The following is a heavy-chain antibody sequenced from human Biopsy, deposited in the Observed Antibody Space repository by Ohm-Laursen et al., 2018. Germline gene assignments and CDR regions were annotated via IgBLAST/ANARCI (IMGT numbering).Heavy chain of an antibody. J-gene: IGHJ4*02. V-gene: IGHV4-61*01. CDR2: ISNIGSN. D-gene: IGHD6-19*01. CDR3: ARESALAGDFDS. Sequence: SDTLSLTCTVSGASVTSGSYSWSWIRKPLGKGLEWLGYISNIGSNNYNPSLKRRVTISVDTSKNHFSLKLNSVTAADTAVYYCARESALAGDFDSWGQGTLVTVSS. CDR1: GASVTSGSYS.